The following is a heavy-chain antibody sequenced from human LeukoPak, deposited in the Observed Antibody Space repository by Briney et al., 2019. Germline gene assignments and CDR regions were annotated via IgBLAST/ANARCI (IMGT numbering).Heavy chain of an antibody. J-gene: IGHJ4*01. V-gene: IGHV4-39*01. CDR2: INYSGTT. CDR3: ARLRDGRWLLEY. D-gene: IGHD5-24*01. CDR1: GGSISNSGYY. Sequence: PSETLSLTCTASGGSISNSGYYWGWIRQPPGKGLEWIASINYSGTTYYNPSLKSRVTISEDRSKNQFSLKLSSVTAADTAVYYCARLRDGRWLLEYWGQGTLVTVSS.